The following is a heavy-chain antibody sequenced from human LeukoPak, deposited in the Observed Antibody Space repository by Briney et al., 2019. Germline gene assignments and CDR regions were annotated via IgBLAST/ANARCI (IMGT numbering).Heavy chain of an antibody. CDR3: ASPRGIRFGFQH. CDR1: GFTFSDYY. J-gene: IGHJ1*01. V-gene: IGHV3-30*03. D-gene: IGHD3-10*01. Sequence: GGSLRLSCAASGFTFSDYYMSWIRQAPGKGLEWVAGIVSDGRNEYYADSVKGRFTISRDNSKNMLHLQMNSLRSEDTAVYFCASPRGIRFGFQHWGQGTLVAVSS. CDR2: IVSDGRNE.